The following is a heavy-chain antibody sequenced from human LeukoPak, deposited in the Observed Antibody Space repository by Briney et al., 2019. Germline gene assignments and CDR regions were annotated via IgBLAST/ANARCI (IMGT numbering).Heavy chain of an antibody. D-gene: IGHD2-8*01. CDR1: GYTFTSSY. CDR2: INPSGGTT. Sequence: GASVKVSFKASGYTFTSSYIHWVRQAPGQGLEWMGIINPSGGTTIYAQKFQGRVTMTRDTSTSTVYMELSSLRSEDTAVYYCARQRGGQYEDAFDIWGQGTVVTVSS. J-gene: IGHJ3*02. V-gene: IGHV1-46*01. CDR3: ARQRGGQYEDAFDI.